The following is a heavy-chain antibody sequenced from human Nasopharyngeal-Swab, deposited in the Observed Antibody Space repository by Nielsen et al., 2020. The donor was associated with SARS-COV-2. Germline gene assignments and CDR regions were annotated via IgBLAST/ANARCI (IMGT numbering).Heavy chain of an antibody. V-gene: IGHV4-39*01. CDR2: IYYSGST. J-gene: IGHJ3*02. D-gene: IGHD2-15*01. CDR3: ARQCYCSGGSCYPPGAFDI. CDR1: GGYISSSSYY. Sequence: ESLKISCTVSGGYISSSSYYWGWIRKPPGKGLEWIGSIYYSGSTYYNPSLKSRFTLSVDTSKNQFSLKLNSVTAADTAMYYCARQCYCSGGSCYPPGAFDIWGQGTMVTVSS.